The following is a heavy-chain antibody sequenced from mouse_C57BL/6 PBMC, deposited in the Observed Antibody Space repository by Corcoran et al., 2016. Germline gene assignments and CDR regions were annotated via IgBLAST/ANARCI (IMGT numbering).Heavy chain of an antibody. CDR3: AREGAYYSNPFDY. Sequence: QVQLKQSGAELVRPGASVKLSCKASGYTFTDYYINWVKQRPGQGLEWIARIYPGSGNTYYNEKFKGKATLTAEKSSSTAYMQLSSLTSEDSAVYFCAREGAYYSNPFDYWGQGTTLTVSS. V-gene: IGHV1-76*01. J-gene: IGHJ2*01. D-gene: IGHD2-5*01. CDR2: IYPGSGNT. CDR1: GYTFTDYY.